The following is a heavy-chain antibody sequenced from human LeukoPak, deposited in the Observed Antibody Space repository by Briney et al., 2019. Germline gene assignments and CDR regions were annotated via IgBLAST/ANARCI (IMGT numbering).Heavy chain of an antibody. CDR1: GFTFSSYA. J-gene: IGHJ4*02. V-gene: IGHV3-30*04. CDR3: AKGQRPPYGSGTYYFDY. D-gene: IGHD3-10*01. CDR2: ISYDGSNK. Sequence: GGSLRLSCAASGFTFSSYAMHWVRQAPGKGLESVAVISYDGSNKYYADSVKGRFTISRDNSKDTLYLQMHSLRPEDTAMYYCAKGQRPPYGSGTYYFDYWGQGTLVTVSS.